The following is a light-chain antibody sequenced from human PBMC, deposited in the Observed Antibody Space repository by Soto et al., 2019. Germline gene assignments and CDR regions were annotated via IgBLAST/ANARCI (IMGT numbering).Light chain of an antibody. CDR3: QQGNSFPLT. J-gene: IGKJ4*01. CDR2: DAS. V-gene: IGKV1D-12*01. Sequence: THFTKTPSSVSASVGDSVTITSRPSKGLISCLAWYQQNLVKAPKLLIYDASTLQGGTPSRFSGSGSGTDFTLTINSLQPEDFTTYYCQQGNSFPLTLGGGTKVAIK. CDR1: KGLISC.